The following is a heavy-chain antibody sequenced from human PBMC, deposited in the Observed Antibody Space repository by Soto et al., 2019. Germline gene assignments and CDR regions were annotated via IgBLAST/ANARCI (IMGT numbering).Heavy chain of an antibody. CDR1: GFTFSSYA. V-gene: IGHV3-23*01. Sequence: GALRLSCAASGFTFSSYAMSWVRQAPGKGLEWVSAISGSGGSTYYADSVKGRFTISRDNSKNTLYLQMNSLRAEDTAVYYCAKAPHYYYYYMDVWGKGTTVTVSS. CDR2: ISGSGGST. J-gene: IGHJ6*03. CDR3: AKAPHYYYYYMDV.